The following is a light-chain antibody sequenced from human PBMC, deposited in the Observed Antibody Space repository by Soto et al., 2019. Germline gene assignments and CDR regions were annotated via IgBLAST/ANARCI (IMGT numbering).Light chain of an antibody. CDR1: SSDVGGYNY. CDR2: EVS. J-gene: IGLJ1*01. CDR3: RAYTRSSPYV. Sequence: QSALTQPASVSGSPGQSITISCPGTSSDVGGYNYVYWYQQHPGKAPKLIIYEVSNRPSGVSNRFSGSKSGNTASLTISGLQAEAEADYYCRAYTRSSPYVFGTLTKLTVL. V-gene: IGLV2-14*01.